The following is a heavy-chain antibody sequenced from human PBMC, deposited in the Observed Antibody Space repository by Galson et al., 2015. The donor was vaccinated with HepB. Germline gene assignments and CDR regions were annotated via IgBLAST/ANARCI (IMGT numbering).Heavy chain of an antibody. CDR1: GGTFSSYT. J-gene: IGHJ6*02. CDR2: IIPILGIA. CDR3: ASGMSFEEGGYYYGMDV. V-gene: IGHV1-69*02. Sequence: SVKVSCKASGGTFSSYTISWVRQAPGQGLEWMGRIIPILGIANYAQKFQGRVTITADKSTSTAYMELSSLRSEDTAVCYCASGMSFEEGGYYYGMDVWGQGTTVTVSS. D-gene: IGHD1-14*01.